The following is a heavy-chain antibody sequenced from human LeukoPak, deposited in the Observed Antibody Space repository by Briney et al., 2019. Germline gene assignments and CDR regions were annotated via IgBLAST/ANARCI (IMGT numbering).Heavy chain of an antibody. CDR3: VRVRHGDYFDP. CDR2: ITNKPHSYTT. V-gene: IGHV3-72*01. J-gene: IGHJ4*02. Sequence: GGSLRLSCAASGFSFSDYYMDWVRQAPGKGLQWVCRITNKPHSYTTDYAASVKGRFTISRDDSNNSLFLKMNTLETEDTAGYCGVRVRHGDYFDPWGLGTLVTVSS. CDR1: GFSFSDYY. D-gene: IGHD4-17*01.